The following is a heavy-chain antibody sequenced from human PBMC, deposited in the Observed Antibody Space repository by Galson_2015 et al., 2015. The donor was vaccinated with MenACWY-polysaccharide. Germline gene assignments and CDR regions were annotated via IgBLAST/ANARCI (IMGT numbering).Heavy chain of an antibody. V-gene: IGHV3-30*04. CDR2: ISYDGSNK. D-gene: IGHD3-10*01. Sequence: SLRLSCAASGFTFSSYAMHWVRQAPGKGLEWVAVISYDGSNKYYADSVKGRFTISRDNSKNTLSLQMDTLRAEDTAVYYCARETWIKVGVITGKLLDYWGQGTLVTVSS. CDR1: GFTFSSYA. CDR3: ARETWIKVGVITGKLLDY. J-gene: IGHJ4*02.